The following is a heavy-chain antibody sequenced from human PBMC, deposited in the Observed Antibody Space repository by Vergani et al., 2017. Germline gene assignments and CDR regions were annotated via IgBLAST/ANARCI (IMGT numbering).Heavy chain of an antibody. CDR1: GGTFSNHV. V-gene: IGHV1-69*01. J-gene: IGHJ4*02. CDR2: IIPIFGTA. Sequence: QVQLVQSGAEVKKPGSSVKVSCKSSGGTFSNHVLAWVRQAPGQGLEWMGGIIPIFGTANYAQKFQGRVTITADESTSTAYMELSSLRSEDTAVYYCARDNGESDYGDYGYAGRQGHVGVWGQGTLVTVSS. D-gene: IGHD4-17*01. CDR3: ARDNGESDYGDYGYAGRQGHVGV.